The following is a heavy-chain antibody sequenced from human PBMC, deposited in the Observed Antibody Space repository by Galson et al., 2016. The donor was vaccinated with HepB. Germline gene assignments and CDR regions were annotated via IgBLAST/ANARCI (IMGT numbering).Heavy chain of an antibody. CDR3: ARDAVAVAGTHHFYHYGMDV. Sequence: SVKVSCKASGGTFSSYAFSWVRQAPGQGLEWMGRSIPILGMPSYAQKFQGRVTIIADNSTSTAYMELSSLRSEDTAVYYCARDAVAVAGTHHFYHYGMDVWGEGTTVSVSS. CDR2: SIPILGMP. J-gene: IGHJ6*04. D-gene: IGHD6-13*01. V-gene: IGHV1-69*04. CDR1: GGTFSSYA.